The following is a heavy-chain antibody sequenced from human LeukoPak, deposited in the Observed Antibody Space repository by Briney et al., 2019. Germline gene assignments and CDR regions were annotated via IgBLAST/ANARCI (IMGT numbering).Heavy chain of an antibody. CDR1: GGSISSSSYY. CDR3: AGQYSSSWGYFDY. CDR2: IYYSGST. J-gene: IGHJ4*02. V-gene: IGHV4-39*01. D-gene: IGHD6-13*01. Sequence: SETLSLTCTVSGGSISSSSYYWGWIRQPPGKGLEWIGSIYYSGSTYHNPSLKSRVTISVDTSKNQFSLKLSSVTAADTAVYYCAGQYSSSWGYFDYWGQGTLVTVSS.